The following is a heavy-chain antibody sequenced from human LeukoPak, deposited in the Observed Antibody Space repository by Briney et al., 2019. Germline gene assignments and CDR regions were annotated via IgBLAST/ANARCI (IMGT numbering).Heavy chain of an antibody. CDR2: LYYSGST. D-gene: IGHD1-26*01. CDR1: GGSIRSYY. CDR3: ARQNPSGSYGYHFDY. Sequence: SETLSLSCTVSGGSIRSYYWSWIRQRPGKGLEWIGYLYYSGSTNYNPSLKSRVTISVDTSRNQFSLKLSSVTAADTAVYYCARQNPSGSYGYHFDYWGQGTLVTVSS. J-gene: IGHJ4*02. V-gene: IGHV4-59*08.